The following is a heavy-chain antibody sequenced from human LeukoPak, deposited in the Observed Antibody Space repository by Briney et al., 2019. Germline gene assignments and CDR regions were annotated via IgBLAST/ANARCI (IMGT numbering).Heavy chain of an antibody. CDR3: ATFRLHCTNGVCHFDY. Sequence: GASVKASCKASGYTFTSYGISWVRQAPGQGLEWMGWISAYNGNTNYAQKLQGRVTMTTDTSTSTAYMELRSLRSDDTAVYYCATFRLHCTNGVCHFDYWGQGTLVTVSS. CDR2: ISAYNGNT. V-gene: IGHV1-18*01. CDR1: GYTFTSYG. J-gene: IGHJ4*02. D-gene: IGHD2-8*01.